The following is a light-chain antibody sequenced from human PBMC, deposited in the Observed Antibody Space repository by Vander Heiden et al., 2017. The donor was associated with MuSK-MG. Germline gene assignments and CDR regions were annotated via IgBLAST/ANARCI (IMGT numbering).Light chain of an antibody. CDR2: AAS. CDR3: LQAYSFPLT. CDR1: QANSSW. V-gene: IGKV1D-12*01. J-gene: IGKJ4*01. Sequence: DIQLTQSPSSVSASVGDRVTITCRASQANSSWLAWYQQKPGKAPKLLLYAASSLQSGVPSRLSGSGSGTDFTLTIISLQPEDFATYYCLQAYSFPLTFGGGTKVEIK.